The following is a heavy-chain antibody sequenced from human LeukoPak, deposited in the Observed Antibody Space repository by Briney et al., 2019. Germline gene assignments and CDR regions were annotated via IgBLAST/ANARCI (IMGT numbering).Heavy chain of an antibody. Sequence: PSETLSLTCTVSGGSISSYYWSWIRQPPGKGLEWIGYIYYSGSTNYNPSLKSRVTISVDTSKNQFSLKLSSVTAADTAVYYCAKERYSSSSNYFDYWGQGTLVTVSS. CDR3: AKERYSSSSNYFDY. D-gene: IGHD6-6*01. V-gene: IGHV4-59*01. CDR1: GGSISSYY. J-gene: IGHJ4*02. CDR2: IYYSGST.